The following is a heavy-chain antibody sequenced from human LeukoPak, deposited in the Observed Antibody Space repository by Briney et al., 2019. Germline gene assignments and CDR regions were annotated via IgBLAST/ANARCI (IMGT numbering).Heavy chain of an antibody. CDR3: ATGGVGPAAGPLHFDY. Sequence: ASVKVSCKASRYTFTTYKMHWVRQAPGQGLECMGIINPSDGTTTYAQTFQGRVTMTRDTSPTTVYMELSSLTSDDTAVYYCATGGVGPAAGPLHFDYWGQGTLVTVSS. V-gene: IGHV1-46*01. CDR2: INPSDGTT. J-gene: IGHJ4*02. CDR1: RYTFTTYK. D-gene: IGHD6-13*01.